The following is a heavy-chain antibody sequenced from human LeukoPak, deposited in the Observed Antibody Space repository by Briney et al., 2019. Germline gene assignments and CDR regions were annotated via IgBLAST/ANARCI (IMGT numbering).Heavy chain of an antibody. J-gene: IGHJ4*02. CDR3: ARVVKVVLMVYATYYFDY. Sequence: SQTLSLTCAISGDSVSSNSAAWNWIRQSPSRGLEWLGRTYYRSKWYNDYAISVRSRITFNPDTSNNQFSLQLISVTPEDTAVYYCARVVKVVLMVYATYYFDYWGQGTLVTVSS. D-gene: IGHD2-8*01. V-gene: IGHV6-1*01. CDR1: GDSVSSNSAA. CDR2: TYYRSKWYN.